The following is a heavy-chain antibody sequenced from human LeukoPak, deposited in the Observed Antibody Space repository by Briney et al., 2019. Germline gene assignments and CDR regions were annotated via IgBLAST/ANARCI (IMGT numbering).Heavy chain of an antibody. J-gene: IGHJ5*02. D-gene: IGHD6-13*01. CDR3: ARVPSIAAAGTHWFDP. CDR1: GDSVSSNSAA. Sequence: SQTLSLTCAISGDSVSSNSAAWNWIRQSPSRGLEWLGRTYYRSKWYNDYAVSVKSRITINPDTSKNRFSLQLNSVTPEDTAVYYCARVPSIAAAGTHWFDPWGQGTLVTVSS. V-gene: IGHV6-1*01. CDR2: TYYRSKWYN.